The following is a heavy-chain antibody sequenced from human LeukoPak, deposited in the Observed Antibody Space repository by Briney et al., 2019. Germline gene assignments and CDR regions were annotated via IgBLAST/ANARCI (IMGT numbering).Heavy chain of an antibody. D-gene: IGHD4-17*01. V-gene: IGHV1-69*06. CDR1: GGTFSSYA. Sequence: SVKVSCKASGGTFSSYAISWVRLAPGQGLEWMGGIIPIFGTANYAQKFQGRVTITADKSTSTAYMELSSLRSEDTAVYYCAREASYGAYVGAFDIWGQGTMVTVSS. CDR2: IIPIFGTA. J-gene: IGHJ3*02. CDR3: AREASYGAYVGAFDI.